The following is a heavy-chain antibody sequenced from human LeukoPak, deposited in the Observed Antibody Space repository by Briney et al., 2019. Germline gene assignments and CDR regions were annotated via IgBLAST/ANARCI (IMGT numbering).Heavy chain of an antibody. Sequence: SVKVSCKASGGTFSSYAISWVRQAPGQGLEWMGRIIPIFGTANYAQKFQGRVTITTDESTSTAYMELSSLRSEDTAVYYCARGTSGSYPLNDAFDIWGQGTMVTVPS. CDR1: GGTFSSYA. CDR2: IIPIFGTA. V-gene: IGHV1-69*05. D-gene: IGHD1-26*01. CDR3: ARGTSGSYPLNDAFDI. J-gene: IGHJ3*02.